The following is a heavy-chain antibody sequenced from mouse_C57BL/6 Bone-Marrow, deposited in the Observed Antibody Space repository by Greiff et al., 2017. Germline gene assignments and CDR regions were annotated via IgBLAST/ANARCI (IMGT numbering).Heavy chain of an antibody. CDR1: GYTFTSYW. CDR2: IDPSDSYT. Sequence: QVQLQQPGAELVRPGTSVKLSCKASGYTFTSYWMHWVKQRPGQGLEWIGVIDPSDSYTNYNQTFKGKATLTVDTSSSTAYMQLSSLTSEDSSVYYRAPVSYYYGSSPYDAMDYWGQGTSVTVSS. CDR3: APVSYYYGSSPYDAMDY. D-gene: IGHD1-1*01. V-gene: IGHV1-59*01. J-gene: IGHJ4*01.